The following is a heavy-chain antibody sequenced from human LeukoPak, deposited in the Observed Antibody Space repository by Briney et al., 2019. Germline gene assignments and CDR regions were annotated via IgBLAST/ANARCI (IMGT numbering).Heavy chain of an antibody. CDR2: IKQDGSAI. J-gene: IGHJ4*02. CDR1: GFTLSSYW. Sequence: GGSLRLSCAASGFTLSSYWMSWVRQAPGKGLERVANIKQDGSAIYYVDSVKGRFTISRDNAKNSLYLQMNSLRAEDTAVYYCAKCRGSYYALDYWGQGTLVTVSS. D-gene: IGHD1-26*01. V-gene: IGHV3-7*03. CDR3: AKCRGSYYALDY.